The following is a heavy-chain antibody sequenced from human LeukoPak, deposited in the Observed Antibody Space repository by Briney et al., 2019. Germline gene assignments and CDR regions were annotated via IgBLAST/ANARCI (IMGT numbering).Heavy chain of an antibody. V-gene: IGHV3-21*01. D-gene: IGHD1-14*01. J-gene: IGHJ4*02. CDR3: ISSNPSFDY. CDR1: GFTFSDYG. CDR2: ISRSGTYK. Sequence: GGSLRLSCAASGFTFSDYGMNWVRQAPGKGLEWVSSISRSGTYKNYADSVKGRFTLSRDNAKNLMILQMNSLRAEDTAVYYCISSNPSFDYWSQGTLVTVSS.